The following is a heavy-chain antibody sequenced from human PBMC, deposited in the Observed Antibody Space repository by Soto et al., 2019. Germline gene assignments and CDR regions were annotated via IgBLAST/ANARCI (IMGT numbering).Heavy chain of an antibody. Sequence: SGPTLVNPTDPLTLTCTVSAFSLSNARMGVSWIRQPPGKALERLAHIFSNDEKSFSTSLKSRLTISKDTSKSQVVLTMTNMHPVHTATYFCSWPSGNFGCMDVWGQGTMVTVSS. D-gene: IGHD3-22*01. CDR2: IFSNDEK. CDR3: SWPSGNFGCMDV. J-gene: IGHJ6*02. CDR1: AFSLSNARMG. V-gene: IGHV2-26*01.